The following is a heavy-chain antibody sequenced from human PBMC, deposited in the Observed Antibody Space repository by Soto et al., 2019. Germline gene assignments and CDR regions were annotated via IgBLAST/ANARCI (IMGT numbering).Heavy chain of an antibody. D-gene: IGHD3-16*01. CDR3: ARVPIDTYMIYWSDP. CDR1: GDSVSSGDYY. Sequence: SETLSLTCTVSGDSVSSGDYYWTWIRQPPGKGLEWVGHIYFSGRTNYIPSLESRVTISLDTSKNQFSLKLPSVTAADTAVYYCARVPIDTYMIYWSDPWGQGTMVTVSS. CDR2: IYFSGRT. V-gene: IGHV4-61*08. J-gene: IGHJ5*02.